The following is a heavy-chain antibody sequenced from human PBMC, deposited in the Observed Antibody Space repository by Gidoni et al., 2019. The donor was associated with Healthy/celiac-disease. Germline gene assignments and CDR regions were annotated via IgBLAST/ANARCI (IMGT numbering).Heavy chain of an antibody. J-gene: IGHJ5*02. CDR1: GGSISSYY. CDR3: ARTRNSDGLVDWFDP. D-gene: IGHD1-1*01. CDR2: IYTSGST. Sequence: QVQLQESGPGLVKPSETLSLTCTVSGGSISSYYWSWIRQPAGKGLEWIGRIYTSGSTNYNPSLKSRGTMSVDTSKNQFSLKLSSVTAADTAVYYCARTRNSDGLVDWFDPWGQGTLVTVSS. V-gene: IGHV4-4*07.